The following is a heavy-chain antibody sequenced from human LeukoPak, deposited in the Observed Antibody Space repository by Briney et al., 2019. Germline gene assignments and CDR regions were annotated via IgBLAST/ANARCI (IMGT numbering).Heavy chain of an antibody. CDR1: GYTFSSYD. V-gene: IGHV1-8*01. Sequence: ASVKVSCKASGYTFSSYDINWVRQATGQGLEWMGWMNPNSGNTGYAQKFQGRVTMTRDTSISTVYMDLSRLRSDDTAMYYCATFEVGAWGQGTLVTVSS. D-gene: IGHD3-10*01. CDR3: ATFEVGA. CDR2: MNPNSGNT. J-gene: IGHJ5*02.